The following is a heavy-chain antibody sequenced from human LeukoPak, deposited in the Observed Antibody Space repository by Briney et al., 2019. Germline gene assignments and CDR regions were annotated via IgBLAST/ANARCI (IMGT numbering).Heavy chain of an antibody. V-gene: IGHV3-23*01. Sequence: GGSLRLSCAASGFTFSSYGMSWVRQAPGKGLEWVSAISGSGGSTYYADSVKGRFTISRDNSKNTLYLQMNSLRAEDTAVYYCARGPRGWLQSDYYYYYYYMDVWGKGTTVTISS. D-gene: IGHD5-24*01. J-gene: IGHJ6*03. CDR2: ISGSGGST. CDR3: ARGPRGWLQSDYYYYYYYMDV. CDR1: GFTFSSYG.